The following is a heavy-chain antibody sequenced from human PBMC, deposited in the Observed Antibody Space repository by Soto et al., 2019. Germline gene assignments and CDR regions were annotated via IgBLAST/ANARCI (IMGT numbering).Heavy chain of an antibody. Sequence: PSETLSLTCTVSGGSISSSSYYWGWIRQPPGKGLEWIGSIYYSGSTYYNPSLKSRVTISVDTSKNQFSLKLSSVTAADTAVYYCALTVTTFPYYYGIDVRAQRTTVTGSS. V-gene: IGHV4-39*01. J-gene: IGHJ6*02. CDR2: IYYSGST. CDR1: GGSISSSSYY. CDR3: ALTVTTFPYYYGIDV. D-gene: IGHD4-17*01.